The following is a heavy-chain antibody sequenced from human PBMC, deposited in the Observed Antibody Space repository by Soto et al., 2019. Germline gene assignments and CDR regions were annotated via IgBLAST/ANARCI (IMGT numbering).Heavy chain of an antibody. V-gene: IGHV3-23*01. J-gene: IGHJ4*02. D-gene: IGHD3-3*01. CDR1: GFTFSSYA. Sequence: EVQLLECGGGLVQPGGSLRLSCAASGFTFSSYAMSWVRQAPGKGLEWVSAISGSGGSTYYADSVKGRFTISRDNSKNTLYLQMNSLRAEDTAVYYCAKDLYDDFWSGYFRDVFDYWGQGTLVTVSS. CDR3: AKDLYDDFWSGYFRDVFDY. CDR2: ISGSGGST.